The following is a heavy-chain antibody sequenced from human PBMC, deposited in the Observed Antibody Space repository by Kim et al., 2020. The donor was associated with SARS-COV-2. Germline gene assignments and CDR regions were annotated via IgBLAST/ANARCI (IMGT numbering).Heavy chain of an antibody. D-gene: IGHD2-15*01. Sequence: SVKVSCKASGFTFTSSAVQWVRQARGQRLEWIGWIVVGSGNTNYAQKFQERVTITRDMSTSTAYMELSSLRSEDTAVYYCAADPNSVVVVAATQGLYWGQGTLVTVSS. CDR2: IVVGSGNT. J-gene: IGHJ4*02. V-gene: IGHV1-58*01. CDR1: GFTFTSSA. CDR3: AADPNSVVVVAATQGLY.